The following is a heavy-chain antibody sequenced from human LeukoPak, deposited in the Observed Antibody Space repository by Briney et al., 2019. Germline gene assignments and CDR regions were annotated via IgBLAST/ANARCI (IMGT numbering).Heavy chain of an antibody. Sequence: GASVEVSCKASGYTFTSYAMHWVRQAPGQRLEWMGWINAGNGNTKYSQKFQGRVTITRDTSASTAYMELSSLRSEDTAVYYCARDRDDILTGYSYGMDVWSKGTTVTVSS. V-gene: IGHV1-3*01. CDR3: ARDRDDILTGYSYGMDV. D-gene: IGHD3-9*01. CDR1: GYTFTSYA. J-gene: IGHJ6*04. CDR2: INAGNGNT.